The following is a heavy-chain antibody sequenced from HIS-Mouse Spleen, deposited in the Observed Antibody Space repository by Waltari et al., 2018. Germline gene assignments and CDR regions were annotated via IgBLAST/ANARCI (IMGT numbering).Heavy chain of an antibody. Sequence: QLQLQESGPGLVKPSETLSLTCTVSGGSISSSSYYWGWIRQPPGKGLEWIGSIYYIGSTCSNPSLKSRVTLSVDTSKNQFSLKLSSVTAADTAVYYCAREIPYSSSWYDWYFDLWGRGTLVTVSS. CDR1: GGSISSSSYY. D-gene: IGHD6-13*01. CDR3: AREIPYSSSWYDWYFDL. V-gene: IGHV4-39*07. J-gene: IGHJ2*01. CDR2: IYYIGST.